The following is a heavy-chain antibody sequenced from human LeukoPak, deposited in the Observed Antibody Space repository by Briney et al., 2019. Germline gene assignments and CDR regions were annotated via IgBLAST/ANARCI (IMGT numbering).Heavy chain of an antibody. J-gene: IGHJ3*02. CDR2: MYYRGST. CDR3: ERGKGAFDI. CDR1: GGSISIYY. V-gene: IGHV4-59*01. Sequence: SETLSLTRTVSGGSISIYYGSWLRQPPGEGLGWSGYMYYRGSTNYSPSLKGRVTISVDPSKTQLSLKLSSVTAADTALYYRERGKGAFDIWGQGTTVPVSS.